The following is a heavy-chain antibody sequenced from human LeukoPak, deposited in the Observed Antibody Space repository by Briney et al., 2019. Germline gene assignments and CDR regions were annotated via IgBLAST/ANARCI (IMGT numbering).Heavy chain of an antibody. D-gene: IGHD2-15*01. V-gene: IGHV4-31*03. Sequence: SQTLSLTCTVSGGSISSGGYYWSWIRQHPGTGLEWIGYIYYSGSTYYNPSLKSRVTISVDTSKNQFSLKLSSVTAADTAVYYCAAQDVNWFDPWGQGTLVTVSS. CDR3: AAQDVNWFDP. J-gene: IGHJ5*02. CDR2: IYYSGST. CDR1: GGSISSGGYY.